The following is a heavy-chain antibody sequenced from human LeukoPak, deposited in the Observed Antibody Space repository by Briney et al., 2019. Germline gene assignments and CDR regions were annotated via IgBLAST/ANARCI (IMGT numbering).Heavy chain of an antibody. V-gene: IGHV6-1*01. J-gene: IGHJ4*02. D-gene: IGHD1-26*01. CDR2: TYYRSKWYN. Sequence: SQTLSLTCAISGDSVSSNSAAWNWIRQSPSRGLEWLGRTYYRSKWYNDYAVSVKSRITNNPDTSKNQFSLKLSSVTAADTAVYYCARGRVYELPVFDYWGQGTLVTVSS. CDR3: ARGRVYELPVFDY. CDR1: GDSVSSNSAA.